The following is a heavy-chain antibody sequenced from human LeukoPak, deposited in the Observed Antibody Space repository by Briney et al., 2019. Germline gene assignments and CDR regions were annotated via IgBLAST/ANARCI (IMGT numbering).Heavy chain of an antibody. D-gene: IGHD2-2*02. CDR2: IYTSGST. Sequence: SETLSLTCTVSGGSISSYYWSWIRQPPGKGLEWIGYIYTSGSTNYNPSLKSRVTISVDTSKNQFSLKLSSVTAADTAVYYCARHDGYCSSTSCYMDNWFDPWGQETLVTVSS. CDR1: GGSISSYY. J-gene: IGHJ5*02. CDR3: ARHDGYCSSTSCYMDNWFDP. V-gene: IGHV4-4*09.